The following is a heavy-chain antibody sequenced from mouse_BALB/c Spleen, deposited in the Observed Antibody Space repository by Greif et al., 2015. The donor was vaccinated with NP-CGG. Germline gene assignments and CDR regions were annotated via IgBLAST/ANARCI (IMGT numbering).Heavy chain of an antibody. V-gene: IGHV5-12-1*01. D-gene: IGHD1-1*02. CDR1: GFAFSSYD. CDR2: ISSGGGST. CDR3: ARRDYACMDY. Sequence: DVMLVESGGGLVKPGGSLKLSCAASGFAFSSYDMSWVRQTPEKRLEWVAYISSGGGSTYYPDTVKGRFTISRDNAKNTLYLQMSSLKSEDTAMYYCARRDYACMDYWGQGTSVTVSS. J-gene: IGHJ4*01.